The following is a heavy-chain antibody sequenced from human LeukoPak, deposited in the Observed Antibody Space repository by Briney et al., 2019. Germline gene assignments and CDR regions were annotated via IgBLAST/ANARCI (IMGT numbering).Heavy chain of an antibody. CDR2: ISYDGSNK. CDR3: ARDPRYCSVTSCPDAFDI. V-gene: IGHV3-30-3*01. CDR1: GFTFSSYA. J-gene: IGHJ3*02. Sequence: GGYLRLSCAASGFTFSSYAMHWVRQAPGKGLEWVAVISYDGSNKYYADSVKGRFTISRDNSKNTLYMQMNSLRAEDTAVYYCARDPRYCSVTSCPDAFDIWGQGTMVTVSS. D-gene: IGHD2-2*01.